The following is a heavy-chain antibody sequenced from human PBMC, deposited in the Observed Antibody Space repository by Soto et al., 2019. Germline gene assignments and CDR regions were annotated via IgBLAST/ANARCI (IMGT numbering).Heavy chain of an antibody. CDR2: ISSSSSYI. CDR3: AREPDVDDSSGSAYWYFDL. J-gene: IGHJ2*01. Sequence: EVQLVESGGGLVKPGGSLGLSCAASGFTFSSYSMNWVRQAPGKGLEWVSSISSSSSYIYYADSVKGRFTISRDNAKNSLNLQMNSLRAEDTAVYYCAREPDVDDSSGSAYWYFDLWGRGTLVTVSS. V-gene: IGHV3-21*01. CDR1: GFTFSSYS. D-gene: IGHD3-22*01.